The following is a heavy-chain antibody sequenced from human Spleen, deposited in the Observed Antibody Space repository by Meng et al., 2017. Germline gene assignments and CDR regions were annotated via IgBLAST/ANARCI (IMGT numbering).Heavy chain of an antibody. V-gene: IGHV4-30-2*01. CDR1: GGSISSGGYA. J-gene: IGHJ4*02. CDR2: IHHSGSS. CDR3: TRGSGGSV. D-gene: IGHD3-10*01. Sequence: QLQLQESGSGLVKPSQTLSLTCAVSGGSISSGGYAWSWIRQPPGKGLEWIGEIHHSGSSAYNPSLKSRVTMSIDKSKNQFSLTLTSVTAADTAVYYCTRGSGGSVWGQGTLVTVSS.